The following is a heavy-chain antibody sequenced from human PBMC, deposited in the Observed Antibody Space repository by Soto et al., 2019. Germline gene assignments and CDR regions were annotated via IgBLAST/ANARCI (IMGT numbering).Heavy chain of an antibody. CDR1: GFTFSDFW. J-gene: IGHJ4*02. D-gene: IGHD1-26*01. V-gene: IGHV3-7*05. Sequence: EVQLVESGGNLVQPGGSLRLSCAASGFTFSDFWMSWVRRAPGRGLEWVANIKEDGSETYYVDSVEGRFTISRDNAKKSQYLQMNSLRAEDTALYYCARGGSHSSDSWGQGALVTVSS. CDR2: IKEDGSET. CDR3: ARGGSHSSDS.